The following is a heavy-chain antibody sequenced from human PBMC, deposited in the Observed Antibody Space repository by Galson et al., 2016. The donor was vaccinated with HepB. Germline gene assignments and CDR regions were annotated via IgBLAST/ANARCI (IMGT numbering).Heavy chain of an antibody. V-gene: IGHV3-30-3*01. CDR1: GFTFRSYA. CDR2: ISYDGGNK. J-gene: IGHJ3*02. D-gene: IGHD3-10*01. Sequence: SLRLSCAASGFTFRSYAMHWVRQAPGKGLEWVAVISYDGGNKYYADSVKGRFTISRDNSKNTLYLQMNSLRAEDTAVYYCARAYGSGSYRRDAFDIWGQGTMVTVSS. CDR3: ARAYGSGSYRRDAFDI.